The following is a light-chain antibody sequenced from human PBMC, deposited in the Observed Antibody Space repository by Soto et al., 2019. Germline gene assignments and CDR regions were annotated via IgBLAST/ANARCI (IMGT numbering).Light chain of an antibody. V-gene: IGKV2-28*01. CDR3: MQAIQPPRT. Sequence: DIVMTQSPLSLPVTPGEPASISCRSSHSLLHSNGYNYLDWYLQKPGQSPQLLIHFASNRASGVPDRFRGSGSGTDFTLKISRVEAEDVGVYYCMQAIQPPRTFDQGTKLEIK. J-gene: IGKJ2*01. CDR2: FAS. CDR1: HSLLHSNGYNY.